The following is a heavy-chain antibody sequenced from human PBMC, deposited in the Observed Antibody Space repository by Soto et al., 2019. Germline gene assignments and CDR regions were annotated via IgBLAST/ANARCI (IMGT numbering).Heavy chain of an antibody. V-gene: IGHV3-23*01. CDR3: ARVRGYSGYDSSYFDL. CDR1: GFTFSSYA. Sequence: GGSLRLSCAASGFTFSSYAMSWVRQAPGKGLEWVSAISGSGGSTYYADSVKGRFTISRDNSKNTLYLQMNSLRAEDTAVYYCARVRGYSGYDSSYFDLWGRGTLVNVS. CDR2: ISGSGGST. D-gene: IGHD5-12*01. J-gene: IGHJ2*01.